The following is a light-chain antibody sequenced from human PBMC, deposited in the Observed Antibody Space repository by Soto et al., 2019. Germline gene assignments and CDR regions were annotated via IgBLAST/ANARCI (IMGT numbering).Light chain of an antibody. CDR1: SSNIGADFG. Sequence: QSVLTQPPSVSGAPGQTITISCTGSSSNIGADFGVHWYQQLPGAAPKLVIFVNTNRPSGVPDRFSGSKSGTSASLAITGLQAEDEADYYCQSYDRSLSGWVFGTGTQLTA. V-gene: IGLV1-40*01. CDR3: QSYDRSLSGWV. J-gene: IGLJ7*02. CDR2: VNT.